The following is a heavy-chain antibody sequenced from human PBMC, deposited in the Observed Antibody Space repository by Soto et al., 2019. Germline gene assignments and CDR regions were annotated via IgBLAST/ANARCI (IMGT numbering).Heavy chain of an antibody. Sequence: ASVKVSCKASGYTFTSYVISWVRQAPGQGREWMGWISTYNGDTHYTEKLQDRVTMTRDTSTSTAYMELRSLRSDDTAVYYCARSNGIAAAGPPFDYWGQGTLVTVSS. CDR3: ARSNGIAAAGPPFDY. CDR1: GYTFTSYV. D-gene: IGHD6-13*01. V-gene: IGHV1-18*01. CDR2: ISTYNGDT. J-gene: IGHJ4*02.